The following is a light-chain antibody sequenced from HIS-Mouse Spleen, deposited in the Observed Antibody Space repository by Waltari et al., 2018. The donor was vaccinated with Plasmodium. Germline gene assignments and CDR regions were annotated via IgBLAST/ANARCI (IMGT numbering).Light chain of an antibody. J-gene: IGLJ1*01. CDR1: SSAVGGYNY. CDR2: EAS. CDR3: SSYAGSNNYV. V-gene: IGLV2-8*01. Sequence: QSALTQPPSASGSPGQSVTISCTGTSSAVGGYNYVSWTQHHPGKAPNLMIYEASKRPSGVPDRFSGSKSGNTASLTVSGLQAEDEADYYCSSYAGSNNYVFGTGTKVTVL.